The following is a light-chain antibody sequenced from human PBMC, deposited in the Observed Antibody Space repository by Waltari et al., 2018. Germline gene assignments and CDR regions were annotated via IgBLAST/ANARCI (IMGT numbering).Light chain of an antibody. J-gene: IGLJ2*01. CDR1: NSNIGSDY. Sequence: QSVLTQPPSASGTPGQRVTISCSGSNSNIGSDYVFWYQKLPGTAPKLLIYRNNQRPSGVPDRLSGSKSGTSASLAISGRRSEDEADYYCAAWDDSVSGVLFGGGTKLTVL. CDR3: AAWDDSVSGVL. CDR2: RNN. V-gene: IGLV1-47*01.